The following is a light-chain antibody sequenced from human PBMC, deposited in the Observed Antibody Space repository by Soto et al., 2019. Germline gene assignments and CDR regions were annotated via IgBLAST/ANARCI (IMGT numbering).Light chain of an antibody. V-gene: IGLV1-44*01. J-gene: IGLJ2*01. CDR2: SND. CDR1: TSNIGSNA. CDR3: TAWDYSLNGRL. Sequence: QSVLTQPPSASGTPGQRVTFSCSGSTSNIGSNAVNWYQQLPGTAPKLLIYSNDRRPSGVPDRFSGSKSGTSASLAISGLQSEDEADYYCTAWDYSLNGRLFGGGTKLTVL.